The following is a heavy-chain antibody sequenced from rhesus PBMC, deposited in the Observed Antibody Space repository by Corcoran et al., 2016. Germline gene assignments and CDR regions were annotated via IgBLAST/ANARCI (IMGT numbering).Heavy chain of an antibody. V-gene: IGHV4S10*01. CDR3: ARAPTVDLGY. Sequence: QVQLQESGPGVVKPSETLSLTCAVSGGSISDSYRWSWIRQPPGKGLVCIGYIYGSSTSTNDNPSRKSRVTISKDTSKNQFSLKLSAGTAADTAVYYCARAPTVDLGYWGQGVLVTVSS. J-gene: IGHJ4*01. CDR1: GGSISDSYR. CDR2: IYGSSTST. D-gene: IGHD7-45*01.